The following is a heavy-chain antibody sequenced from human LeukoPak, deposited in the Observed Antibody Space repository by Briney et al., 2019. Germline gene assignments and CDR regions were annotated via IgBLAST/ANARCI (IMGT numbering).Heavy chain of an antibody. D-gene: IGHD5-18*01. J-gene: IGHJ4*02. V-gene: IGHV1-46*01. CDR2: INPSGDGT. CDR3: ARELIPSWIQLWLPIDY. CDR1: GHTFTTYY. Sequence: ASVKVSCKASGHTFTTYYVHLVRQAPGQGLEWMGVINPSGDGTNYPQRFQGRVTMTRDTSTSTVYMELSSLRSEDTAVYYCARELIPSWIQLWLPIDYWGQGTLVTVSS.